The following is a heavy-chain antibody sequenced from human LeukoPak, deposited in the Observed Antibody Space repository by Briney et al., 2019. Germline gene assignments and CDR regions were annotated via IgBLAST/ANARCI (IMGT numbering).Heavy chain of an antibody. CDR2: ISGSGGST. J-gene: IGHJ4*02. CDR3: ARDFDGGNTDWLDY. Sequence: QPGGSLRLSCAASGFTFSNYAMSWVRQAPGKGLEWVSAISGSGGSTYYADSVKGRFTISRDNAKNSLYLQMNSLRAEDTAVYYCARDFDGGNTDWLDYWGQGTLVTVSS. D-gene: IGHD4-23*01. CDR1: GFTFSNYA. V-gene: IGHV3-23*01.